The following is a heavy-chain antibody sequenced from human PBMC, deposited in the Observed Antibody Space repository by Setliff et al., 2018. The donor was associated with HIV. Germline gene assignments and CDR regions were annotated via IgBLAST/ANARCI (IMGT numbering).Heavy chain of an antibody. CDR1: GGSINNYY. V-gene: IGHV4-59*01. D-gene: IGHD3-16*01. CDR2: LHYSGDS. J-gene: IGHJ4*01. Sequence: SETLSLTCTVSGGSINNYYFSWIRQPPGQGLEWIGYLHYSGDSNYNPSLKSRVTISLDTSKNQLSLKLSSVTAADTAVYYCTRGASPYIGLANYWGHGTLVTVSS. CDR3: TRGASPYIGLANY.